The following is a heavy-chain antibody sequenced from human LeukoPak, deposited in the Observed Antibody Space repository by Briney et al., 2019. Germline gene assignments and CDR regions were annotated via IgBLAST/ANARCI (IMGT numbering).Heavy chain of an antibody. CDR3: ARGGQGYNPHDY. Sequence: SCKASGGTFISYAISWVRQAPGKGLEWVSVIYTDATTHYADSVKGRFTVSRDNSKNTLYLQMNSLRGEDTAVYYCARGGQGYNPHDYWGQGTLVTVSS. CDR1: GGTFISYA. CDR2: IYTDATT. V-gene: IGHV3-53*01. J-gene: IGHJ4*02. D-gene: IGHD5-24*01.